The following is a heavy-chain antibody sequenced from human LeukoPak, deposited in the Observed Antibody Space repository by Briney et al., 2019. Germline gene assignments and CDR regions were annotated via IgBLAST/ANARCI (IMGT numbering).Heavy chain of an antibody. V-gene: IGHV4-34*01. D-gene: IGHD6-13*01. J-gene: IGHJ6*03. Sequence: SETLSLTCAVYGGSFSGYYWGWIRQPPGKGLEWIGSIYHSGSTYYNPSLKSRVTMSVDTSKNQLSLKLSSVTAADTAVYYCARVREYSSSWGSHYYYYYMDVWGKGTTVTVSS. CDR2: IYHSGST. CDR3: ARVREYSSSWGSHYYYYYMDV. CDR1: GGSFSGYY.